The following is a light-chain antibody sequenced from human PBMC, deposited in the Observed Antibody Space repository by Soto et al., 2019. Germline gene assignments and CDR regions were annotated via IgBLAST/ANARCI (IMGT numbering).Light chain of an antibody. CDR2: AAS. V-gene: IGKV1-39*01. J-gene: IGKJ1*01. CDR1: QSISSY. Sequence: DIQMTQSPSSLSASVGDRVTITCRASQSISSYLNWYQQKPGKAPKLLIYAASSLQSGVPPRFSGSGSGTDFTLTISSLQPEDFDTYYCPHSYSTPWTFGQGAQVEIK. CDR3: PHSYSTPWT.